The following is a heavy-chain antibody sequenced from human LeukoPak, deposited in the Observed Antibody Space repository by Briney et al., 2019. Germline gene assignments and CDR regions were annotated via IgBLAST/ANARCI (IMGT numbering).Heavy chain of an antibody. D-gene: IGHD6-19*01. J-gene: IGHJ6*04. CDR2: ISYDGSNK. CDR1: GFTFSSYG. CDR3: AKGVRLYYYYGMDV. V-gene: IGHV3-30*18. Sequence: PGGSLRLSCAASGFTFSSYGMHWVRQAPGKGLEWVAGISYDGSNKYYADSVKGRFTISRDNSKNTLFLQMNSLRAEDTAVYSCAKGVRLYYYYGMDVGGEETTLTVSS.